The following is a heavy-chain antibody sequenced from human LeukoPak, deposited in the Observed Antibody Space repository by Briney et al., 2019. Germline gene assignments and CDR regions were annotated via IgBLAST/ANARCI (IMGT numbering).Heavy chain of an antibody. Sequence: ASVKVSCKASGYTFTSYGISWVRQAPGQGLEWMGWISAYNGNTNYAQKLQGRVTMTEDTSTDTAYMELSSLRSEDTAVYYCATGTYCSSTSCYPYYYYMDVWGKGTTVTVSS. J-gene: IGHJ6*03. V-gene: IGHV1-18*01. CDR2: ISAYNGNT. CDR1: GYTFTSYG. D-gene: IGHD2-2*01. CDR3: ATGTYCSSTSCYPYYYYMDV.